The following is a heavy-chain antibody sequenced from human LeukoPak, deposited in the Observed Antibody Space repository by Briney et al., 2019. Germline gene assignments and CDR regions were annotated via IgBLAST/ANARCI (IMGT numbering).Heavy chain of an antibody. CDR1: GYSSTNYG. CDR2: IHIYRGNT. D-gene: IGHD6-13*01. CDR3: ARDVGITVADSFDP. J-gene: IGHJ5*02. Sequence: ASVKVSCKASGYSSTNYGISWVRQAPGQGLEWMGWIHIYRGNTNYAQKFQGRVTMTTDTSTSTVYMEVRGLRPDDTAMYYCARDVGITVADSFDPWGQGTLVTVSS. V-gene: IGHV1-18*01.